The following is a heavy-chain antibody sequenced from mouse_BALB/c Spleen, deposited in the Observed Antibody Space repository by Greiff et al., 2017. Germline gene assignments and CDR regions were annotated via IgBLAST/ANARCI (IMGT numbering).Heavy chain of an antibody. V-gene: IGHV14-3*02. CDR3: ASYYYGSSLDY. CDR1: GFNIKDTY. J-gene: IGHJ2*01. CDR2: IDPANGNT. D-gene: IGHD1-1*01. Sequence: EVKLQESGAELVKPGASVKLSCTASGFNIKDTYMHWVKQRPEQGLEWIGRIDPANGNTKYDPKFQGKATITADTSSNTAYLQLSSLTSEDTAVYYCASYYYGSSLDYWGQGTTLTVSS.